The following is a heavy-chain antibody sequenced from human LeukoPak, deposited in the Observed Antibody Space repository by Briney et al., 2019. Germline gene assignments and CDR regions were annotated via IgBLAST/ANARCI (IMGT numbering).Heavy chain of an antibody. CDR1: RFTFSSYG. J-gene: IGHJ4*02. D-gene: IGHD6-19*01. CDR3: ARGSSSGWYSGSVDY. V-gene: IGHV3-33*01. Sequence: GRSLRLSCAASRFTFSSYGMHWVRQAPGKGLEWVAVIWYDGSNKYYADSVKGRFTISRDNSKNTLYLQMNSLRAEDTAVYYCARGSSSGWYSGSVDYWGQGTLVTVSS. CDR2: IWYDGSNK.